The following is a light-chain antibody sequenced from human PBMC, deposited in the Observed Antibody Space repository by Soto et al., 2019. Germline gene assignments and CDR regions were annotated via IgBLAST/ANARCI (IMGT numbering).Light chain of an antibody. J-gene: IGLJ1*01. CDR2: EVT. CDR3: SSYTSRSTLV. Sequence: QSALTQPRSVSGSPGQSVTISCPGTSSDVGTYNFVSWYQQHPGKAPKLMIYEVTNRPSGVSNRFSGSKSGNTASLTISGLQAEDEADYYCSSYTSRSTLVFGTGTKVTVL. CDR1: SSDVGTYNF. V-gene: IGLV2-14*01.